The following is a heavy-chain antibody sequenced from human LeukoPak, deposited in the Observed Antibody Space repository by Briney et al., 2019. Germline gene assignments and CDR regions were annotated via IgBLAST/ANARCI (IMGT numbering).Heavy chain of an antibody. CDR2: ITPSGGST. CDR3: AREDVVLVDAVRYYYYGMDV. Sequence: PSVKVSCKASGYNFISYYMHWVPQAPGQGLEWMGIITPSGGSTSYAQKFQDRVTMTRDTYTSTVYMELSSLKSEDTAVYYCAREDVVLVDAVRYYYYGMDVWGQGTTVTVSS. J-gene: IGHJ6*02. D-gene: IGHD2-8*01. CDR1: GYNFISYY. V-gene: IGHV1-46*01.